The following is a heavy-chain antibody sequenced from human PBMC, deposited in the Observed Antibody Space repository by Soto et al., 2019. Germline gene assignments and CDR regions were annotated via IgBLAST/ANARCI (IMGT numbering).Heavy chain of an antibody. Sequence: SPTLSLTCAISGDSVSSNSASWNWIRQSPSRGLEWLGRTYYRSKWYNEYAVSVKSRITIKPDTSKNQFSLQLSSVIPEDTAVYYCAGMQDGALDFWGQGTLVTVSS. J-gene: IGHJ4*02. V-gene: IGHV6-1*01. D-gene: IGHD1-26*01. CDR2: TYYRSKWYN. CDR1: GDSVSSNSAS. CDR3: AGMQDGALDF.